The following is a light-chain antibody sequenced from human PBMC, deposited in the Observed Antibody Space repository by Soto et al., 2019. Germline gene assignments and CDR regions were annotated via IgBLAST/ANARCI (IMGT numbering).Light chain of an antibody. Sequence: DIVMTQSPDSLAVSLGERATINCKSSQSVLYSSNNKNYLVWYQQKPGQPPKLLISWASTRESGVPDRFSGSGSGTDFTLTISSLRAEDVAVYYCQQYYGIPYTFGQGTKLEIK. CDR2: WAS. V-gene: IGKV4-1*01. J-gene: IGKJ2*01. CDR1: QSVLYSSNNKNY. CDR3: QQYYGIPYT.